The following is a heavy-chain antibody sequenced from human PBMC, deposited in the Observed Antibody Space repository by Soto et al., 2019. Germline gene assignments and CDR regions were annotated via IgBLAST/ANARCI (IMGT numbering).Heavy chain of an antibody. CDR2: IGTAGDT. Sequence: GSLRLSCAASGFTFSSYDMHWVRQATGKGLEWVSAIGTAGDTYYPGSVKGRFTISRENAKNSLYLQMNSLRAEDTAVYYCARGDYDSSGYGMDVWGQGTTVTVSS. CDR1: GFTFSSYD. J-gene: IGHJ6*02. D-gene: IGHD3-22*01. V-gene: IGHV3-13*01. CDR3: ARGDYDSSGYGMDV.